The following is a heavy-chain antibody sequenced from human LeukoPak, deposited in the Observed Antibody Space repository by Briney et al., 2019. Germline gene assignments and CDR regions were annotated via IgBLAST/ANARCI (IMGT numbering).Heavy chain of an antibody. CDR2: ISGSGGST. CDR1: GFTFSNYA. J-gene: IGHJ4*02. V-gene: IGHV3-23*01. CDR3: AKDLGDSSGYYYGFDY. Sequence: PGGSLRLSCAASGFTFSNYAISWVRRAPGKGLEWVSTISGSGGSTYYADSVKGRFTISRDNSKNTLYLQMNSLRAEDTAVYYCAKDLGDSSGYYYGFDYWGQGTLVTVSS. D-gene: IGHD3-22*01.